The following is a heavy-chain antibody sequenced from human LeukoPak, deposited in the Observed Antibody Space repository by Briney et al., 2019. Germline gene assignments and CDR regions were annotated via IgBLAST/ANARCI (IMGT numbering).Heavy chain of an antibody. D-gene: IGHD4-17*01. J-gene: IGHJ6*03. CDR2: IIPMFGTT. Sequence: SVKVSCKASGGTFSSYTVSWVRQAPGQGLEWMGGIIPMFGTTNYAQKFQGRVTITADESTSTAYMELSSLRSEDTAVYYCASRSSLAVNDYGDHIYYYYYMDVWGKGTTVTISS. CDR1: GGTFSSYT. V-gene: IGHV1-69*13. CDR3: ASRSSLAVNDYGDHIYYYYYMDV.